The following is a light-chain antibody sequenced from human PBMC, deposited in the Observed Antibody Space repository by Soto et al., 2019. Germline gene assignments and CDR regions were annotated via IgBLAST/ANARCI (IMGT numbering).Light chain of an antibody. J-gene: IGLJ1*01. CDR2: DVS. CDR3: KSFTTSTIYV. V-gene: IGLV2-14*01. CDR1: SSDIGSYNY. Sequence: QSVLTQPASVCGSPGQSIAISCTGTSSDIGSYNYVSWYQQHPGKAPKLMIYDVSNRPSGVSDRFSGSKSGNTASLTISGPQHEEYPDSYCKSFTTSTIYVFGTGTKVTVL.